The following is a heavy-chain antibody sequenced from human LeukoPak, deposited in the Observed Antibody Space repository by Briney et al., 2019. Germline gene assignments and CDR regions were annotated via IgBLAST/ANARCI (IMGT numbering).Heavy chain of an antibody. D-gene: IGHD3-3*01. CDR3: AGGSYYDFWSGYYGPSYYYYYMDV. V-gene: IGHV4-38-2*02. Sequence: SETLSLTCTVSGGSISSYYWGWIRQPPGKGLEWIGSIYHSGSTYYNPSLKSRVTISVDTSKNQFSLKLSSVTAADTAVYYCAGGSYYDFWSGYYGPSYYYYYMDVWGKGTTVTVSS. J-gene: IGHJ6*03. CDR1: GGSISSYY. CDR2: IYHSGST.